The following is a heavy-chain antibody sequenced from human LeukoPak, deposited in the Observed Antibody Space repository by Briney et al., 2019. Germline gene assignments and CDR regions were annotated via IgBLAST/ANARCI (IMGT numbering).Heavy chain of an antibody. J-gene: IGHJ6*02. V-gene: IGHV3-73*01. CDR3: TRHGLYDILTGYYNYYYGMDV. CDR1: GFTFSGSA. CDR2: IRSKANSDKK. D-gene: IGHD3-9*01. Sequence: PGGSLRLSCAASGFTFSGSAMHWVRQASGKGMEWVGRIRSKANSDKKAYAASVRGRFTITRDDSKNTAYLQMNSLKIEYTAVYYCTRHGLYDILTGYYNYYYGMDVWGQGTTVTVSS.